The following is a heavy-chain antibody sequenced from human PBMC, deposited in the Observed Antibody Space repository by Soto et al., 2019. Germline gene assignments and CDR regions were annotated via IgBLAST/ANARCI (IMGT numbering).Heavy chain of an antibody. CDR1: GYTFTSYD. CDR2: MNPNSGNT. Sequence: ASVKASCKASGYTFTSYDINWVRQATGQGLEWMGWMNPNSGNTGYAQKFQGRVTMTRNTSISTAYMELSSLRSEDTAVYYCARGQVLRFLEWLKGSYYYGMDVRGQGTTVTVSS. J-gene: IGHJ6*02. V-gene: IGHV1-8*01. D-gene: IGHD3-3*01. CDR3: ARGQVLRFLEWLKGSYYYGMDV.